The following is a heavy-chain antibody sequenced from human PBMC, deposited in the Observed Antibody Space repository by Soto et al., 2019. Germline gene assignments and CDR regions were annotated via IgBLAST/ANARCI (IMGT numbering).Heavy chain of an antibody. CDR1: GFTFNNSG. V-gene: IGHV3-30*18. J-gene: IGHJ4*02. D-gene: IGHD6-19*01. Sequence: QVQLVESGGGVVQPGRSLRLSCAASGFTFNNSGMHWVRQAPGKGLEWVAGVSYDGDYKYYAASVKGRFTISRDNSKNTLSLQVSSLRAEDTAVYWCAKDRLWLVPYFDYWGQGTLVTVSS. CDR2: VSYDGDYK. CDR3: AKDRLWLVPYFDY.